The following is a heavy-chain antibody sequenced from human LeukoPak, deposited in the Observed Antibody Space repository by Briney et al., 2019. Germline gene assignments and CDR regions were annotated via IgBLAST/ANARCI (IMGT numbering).Heavy chain of an antibody. Sequence: GGSLRLSCRASGFTFTTYSMNWLRQAPGKGLEWVSVIRAEGDPTYYADSVKGRFTISRDNSKNMLYLQMSSLRSEDTAVYYCARGEVEMATKYWGQGTLVTVSS. D-gene: IGHD5-24*01. CDR2: IRAEGDPT. CDR1: GFTFTTYS. J-gene: IGHJ4*02. V-gene: IGHV3-23*01. CDR3: ARGEVEMATKY.